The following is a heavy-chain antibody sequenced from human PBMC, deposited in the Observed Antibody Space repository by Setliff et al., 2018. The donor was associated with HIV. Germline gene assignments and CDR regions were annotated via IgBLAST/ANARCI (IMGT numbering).Heavy chain of an antibody. V-gene: IGHV1-2*06. J-gene: IGHJ4*02. D-gene: IGHD6-13*01. CDR2: INPDSRGT. CDR1: GYAFTDYS. Sequence: ASVKVSCKTSGYAFTDYSIHWVRQAPGQGLEWVGRINPDSRGTNYAQTFQGRVTMTRDTSVSTAYMELSRLKSDVTAVFYCARGVKGIATTGKDYFDYWGQGTLVTVS. CDR3: ARGVKGIATTGKDYFDY.